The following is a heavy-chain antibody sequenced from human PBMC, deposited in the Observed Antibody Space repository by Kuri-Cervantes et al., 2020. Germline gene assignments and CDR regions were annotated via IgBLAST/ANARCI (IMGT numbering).Heavy chain of an antibody. J-gene: IGHJ6*02. CDR3: ARGWDIVVVPAHPYYGMDG. CDR2: INHSGST. CDR1: GGSFSGYY. D-gene: IGHD2-2*01. V-gene: IGHV4-34*01. Sequence: SETLSLTCAVYGGSFSGYYWSWIRQPPGKGLEWIGEINHSGSTNYNPSLKSRVTISVDTSKNQFSLKLSSVTAADTAVYYCARGWDIVVVPAHPYYGMDGWGQGTTVTVSS.